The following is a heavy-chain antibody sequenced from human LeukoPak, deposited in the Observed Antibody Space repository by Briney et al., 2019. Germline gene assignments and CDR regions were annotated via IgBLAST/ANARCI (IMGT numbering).Heavy chain of an antibody. CDR2: ISYDGSNK. Sequence: GRSLRLSCAASGFTFSSYAMHWVRQAPGKGLEWVAVISYDGSNKYYADSVKGRFTISRDNSKNTLYLQMNSLRAEDTAVYYCARDYHPSRIAAAENYWGQGTLVTVSS. J-gene: IGHJ4*02. D-gene: IGHD6-13*01. CDR1: GFTFSSYA. CDR3: ARDYHPSRIAAAENY. V-gene: IGHV3-30-3*01.